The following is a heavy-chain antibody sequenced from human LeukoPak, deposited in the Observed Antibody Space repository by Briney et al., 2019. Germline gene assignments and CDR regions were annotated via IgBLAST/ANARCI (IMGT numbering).Heavy chain of an antibody. J-gene: IGHJ6*02. CDR3: ARVNWNYTYAMDV. CDR2: ITGSGDNT. D-gene: IGHD1-7*01. Sequence: GGSLRLSCAASGFTFSSYAMSWVRQAPGKGLEWVSAITGSGDNTYYADSVKGRFTISRDNSENTLFLQMNSLGTEDTAIYYCARVNWNYTYAMDVWGQGTTVTVSS. V-gene: IGHV3-23*01. CDR1: GFTFSSYA.